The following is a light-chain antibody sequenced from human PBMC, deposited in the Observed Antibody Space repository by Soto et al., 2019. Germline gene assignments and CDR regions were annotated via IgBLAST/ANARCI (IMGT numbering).Light chain of an antibody. Sequence: EIVLTQSPGTLSLSPGESATLSFSASQSVSSSYVAWYQQRPGLAPRLLIYAASRRATGIPDRFRGSGSGTEFTLTISRLEPEDFAVYFCQHFGSSPPVTFGQGTRLEI. CDR2: AAS. V-gene: IGKV3-20*01. CDR1: QSVSSSY. CDR3: QHFGSSPPVT. J-gene: IGKJ5*01.